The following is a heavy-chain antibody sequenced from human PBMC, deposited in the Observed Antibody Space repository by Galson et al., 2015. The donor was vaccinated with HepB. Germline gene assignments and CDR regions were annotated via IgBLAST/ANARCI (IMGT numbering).Heavy chain of an antibody. J-gene: IGHJ6*02. CDR3: AGISTVTRKGTPNYYHYGMDV. CDR2: ISSSGSTI. Sequence: SLRLSCAASGFTFSSYEMNWVRQAPGKGLEWVSYISSSGSTIYYADSVKGRFTISRDNAKNSLYLQMNSLRAEDTAVYYCAGISTVTRKGTPNYYHYGMDVWGQGTTVTVSS. V-gene: IGHV3-48*03. D-gene: IGHD4-17*01. CDR1: GFTFSSYE.